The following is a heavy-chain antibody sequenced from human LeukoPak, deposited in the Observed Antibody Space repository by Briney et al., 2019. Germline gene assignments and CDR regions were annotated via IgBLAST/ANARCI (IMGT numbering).Heavy chain of an antibody. Sequence: ASVKVSCKASGGTFSSYAISWVRQAPGQGLEWMGRIIPILGIANYAQKFQGRVTITADKSTSTAYMELSSLRSEDTAVYYCARYYDILTGYHYYGMDVWGQGTTVTVSS. CDR3: ARYYDILTGYHYYGMDV. CDR2: IIPILGIA. D-gene: IGHD3-9*01. J-gene: IGHJ6*02. V-gene: IGHV1-69*04. CDR1: GGTFSSYA.